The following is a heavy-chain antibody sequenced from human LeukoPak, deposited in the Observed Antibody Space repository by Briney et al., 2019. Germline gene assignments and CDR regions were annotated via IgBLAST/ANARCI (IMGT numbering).Heavy chain of an antibody. V-gene: IGHV3-23*01. Sequence: GGSLRLSCAASGFTFSSYAMSWVRQAPGKGLEWVSAISGSGSTYYADSVKGRFTISRDNSKNTLYLQMNSLRAEDTAVYYCAKPAAPYDILTGYSHWGQGALVTVSS. D-gene: IGHD3-9*01. CDR1: GFTFSSYA. CDR2: ISGSGST. CDR3: AKPAAPYDILTGYSH. J-gene: IGHJ4*02.